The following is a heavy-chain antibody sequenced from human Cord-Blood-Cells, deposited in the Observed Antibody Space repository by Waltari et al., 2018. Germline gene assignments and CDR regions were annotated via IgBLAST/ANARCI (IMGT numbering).Heavy chain of an antibody. CDR1: GFTFSSYG. CDR2: ISYDGSNK. D-gene: IGHD6-13*01. J-gene: IGHJ6*03. V-gene: IGHV3-30*18. Sequence: QVQLVESGGGVVQPGRSLRLSCAASGFTFSSYGIHWSRQAPGMGLEWVAVISYDGSNKYYADSVKGRFTISRDNSKNTLYLQMNSLRAEDTAVYYCAKDGGSSWSYYYYYYMDVWGKGTTVTVSS. CDR3: AKDGGSSWSYYYYYYMDV.